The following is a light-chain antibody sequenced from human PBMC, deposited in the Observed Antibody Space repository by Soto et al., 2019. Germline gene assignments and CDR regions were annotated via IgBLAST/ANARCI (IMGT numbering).Light chain of an antibody. CDR1: SSDVGGYDF. CDR3: ASYAGSNMAM. CDR2: EVT. J-gene: IGLJ3*02. Sequence: QSALTQPPSASGSPGQSVTISCTGTSSDVGGYDFVSWYQQHPGKAPRLMIYEVTKRPSGVPDSFSGSKSGNTASLTVSGLQADDEADYYCASYAGSNMAMFGGGTKVTVL. V-gene: IGLV2-8*01.